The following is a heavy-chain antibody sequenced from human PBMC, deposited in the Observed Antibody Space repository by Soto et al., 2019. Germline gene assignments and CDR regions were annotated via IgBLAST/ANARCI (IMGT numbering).Heavy chain of an antibody. CDR2: INPDSGAT. CDR3: ARGDYGTGGYPFPYFDY. Sequence: HEHLVQSGAEVKRPGASLKVSCKASGYSFTGYYIHWVRQAPGQGLEWMGWINPDSGATNYAQNFQGRVTLTSDASISTAPMDLTSLTSDDAAVYYCARGDYGTGGYPFPYFDYGGQGTLVIVSS. V-gene: IGHV1-2*02. CDR1: GYSFTGYY. J-gene: IGHJ4*02. D-gene: IGHD2-8*02.